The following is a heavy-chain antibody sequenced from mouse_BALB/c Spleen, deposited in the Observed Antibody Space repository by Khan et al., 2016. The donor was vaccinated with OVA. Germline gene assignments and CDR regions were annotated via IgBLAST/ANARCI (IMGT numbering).Heavy chain of an antibody. V-gene: IGHV5-6*01. J-gene: IGHJ3*01. CDR2: ISSGGSYT. CDR1: GSTFSTYG. CDR3: TSLAYYYNSEGFAY. D-gene: IGHD1-1*01. Sequence: LVESGGDLVKPGGSLKLSCAASGSTFSTYGMSWVRQTPDKRLEWVAAISSGGSYTYYPDSVKGRFTISRDNAKNTLYLQMSSLKSEEAAMYYCTSLAYYYNSEGFAYWGQGTLVTVSA.